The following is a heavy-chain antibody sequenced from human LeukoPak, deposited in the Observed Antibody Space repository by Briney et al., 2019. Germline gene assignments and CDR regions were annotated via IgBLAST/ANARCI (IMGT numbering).Heavy chain of an antibody. V-gene: IGHV1-2*02. CDR3: ARDSLLGGYCSSTSCSMDYYYGMDV. CDR1: GYTFTGYY. CDR2: INPNSGGT. Sequence: GASVKVSCKASGYTFTGYYMHWVRQAPGQGLEWMGWINPNSGGTNYAQKLQGRVTMTTDTSTSTAYMELRSLRSDDTAVYYCARDSLLGGYCSSTSCSMDYYYGMDVWGQGTTVTVSS. D-gene: IGHD2-2*01. J-gene: IGHJ6*02.